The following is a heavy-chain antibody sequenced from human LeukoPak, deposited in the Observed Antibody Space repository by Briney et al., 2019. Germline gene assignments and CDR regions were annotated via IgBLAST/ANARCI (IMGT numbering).Heavy chain of an antibody. V-gene: IGHV1-2*02. CDR2: INPNSGGT. D-gene: IGHD3-22*01. Sequence: ASVKVSCKASGYTFTGYYMHWVRQAPGQGLEWMGWINPNSGGTNYAQKFQGRVTMTRDTSISTAYMELSRLRSDDTAVYYCARVRKDYYDSSGCFDYWGQGTLVTVSS. CDR3: ARVRKDYYDSSGCFDY. J-gene: IGHJ4*02. CDR1: GYTFTGYY.